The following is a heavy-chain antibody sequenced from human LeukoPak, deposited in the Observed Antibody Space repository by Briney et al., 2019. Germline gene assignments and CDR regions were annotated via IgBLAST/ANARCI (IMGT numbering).Heavy chain of an antibody. CDR1: GGSISRYY. D-gene: IGHD1-7*01. CDR2: IYYSGST. V-gene: IGHV4-59*01. Sequence: SETLSLTCTVSGGSISRYYWSWIRQPPGKGLEWIGYIYYSGSTNYNPSLKSRVTISVDTSKNQFSLKLSSVTAADTAVYYCARGPVGGTTYNDGDAFNIWGQGTMVTVSS. CDR3: ARGPVGGTTYNDGDAFNI. J-gene: IGHJ3*02.